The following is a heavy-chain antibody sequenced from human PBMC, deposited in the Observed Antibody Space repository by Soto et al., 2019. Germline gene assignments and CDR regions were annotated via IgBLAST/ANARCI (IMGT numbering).Heavy chain of an antibody. V-gene: IGHV1-46*01. D-gene: IGHD7-27*01. Sequence: GASVKVSCKASGYTFTSYYMHWVRQAPGQGLEWMGIINPSGGSTSYAQKFQGRVTMTRDTSTSTVYMELSSLRPEDMAVYYCARGHLPWDYHSYGMDVWGQGTTVTVSS. CDR2: INPSGGST. J-gene: IGHJ6*02. CDR1: GYTFTSYY. CDR3: ARGHLPWDYHSYGMDV.